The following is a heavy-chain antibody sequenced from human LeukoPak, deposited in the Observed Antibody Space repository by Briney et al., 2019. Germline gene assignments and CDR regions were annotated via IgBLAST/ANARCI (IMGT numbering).Heavy chain of an antibody. CDR3: ARGVGAFDY. J-gene: IGHJ4*02. Sequence: PSETLSLTCTVSGGSISSGSYYWSWIRQPAGKGLEWIGRIYTSGSTNYNPSLKSRVTISVDTSKNQFSLKLSSVTAADTAVYYCARGVGAFDYWGQGTLVTVSS. CDR1: GGSISSGSYY. CDR2: IYTSGST. D-gene: IGHD1-26*01. V-gene: IGHV4-61*02.